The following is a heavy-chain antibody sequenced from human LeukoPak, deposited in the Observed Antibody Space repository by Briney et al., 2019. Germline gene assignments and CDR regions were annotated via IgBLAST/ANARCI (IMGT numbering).Heavy chain of an antibody. J-gene: IGHJ4*02. CDR2: ISYDGSNK. D-gene: IGHD4-11*01. Sequence: GGSLRLSCAASGFTFGSYGMHWVRQAPGKGLEWVAVISYDGSNKYFADSVKGRFTISRDNPKSTLYLQMNSLRAEDTAVYYCAKSTTVTTQQRGYFDYWGQGTLVTVSS. CDR3: AKSTTVTTQQRGYFDY. CDR1: GFTFGSYG. V-gene: IGHV3-30*18.